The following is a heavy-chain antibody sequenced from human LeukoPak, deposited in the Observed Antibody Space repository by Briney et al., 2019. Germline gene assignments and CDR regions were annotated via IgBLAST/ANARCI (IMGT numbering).Heavy chain of an antibody. CDR1: GFTFSSYA. V-gene: IGHV3-23*01. CDR3: ATTHYCSSTSCLNFDY. Sequence: GGSLRLSCASSGFTFSSYAMSWVRQAPGKGLEWVSAISGSGGSTYYADSVKGRFTISRDNSKNTLYLQMNSLRAEDTAVYYCATTHYCSSTSCLNFDYWGQGTLVTVSS. CDR2: ISGSGGST. D-gene: IGHD2-2*01. J-gene: IGHJ4*02.